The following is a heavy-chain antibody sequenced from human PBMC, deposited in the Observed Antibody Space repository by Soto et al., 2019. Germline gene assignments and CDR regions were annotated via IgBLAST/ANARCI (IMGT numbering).Heavy chain of an antibody. Sequence: SETLSLTCTVSGGSINNYYWSWIRQPPGKGLEFIGYIYYAGSTTYNPSLKSRVTISVDTSKNQFSLQLRSVTAADTAVYYCARLGGYYQALDSWGQGTRV. CDR1: GGSINNYY. V-gene: IGHV4-59*08. D-gene: IGHD3-22*01. CDR3: ARLGGYYQALDS. CDR2: IYYAGST. J-gene: IGHJ4*02.